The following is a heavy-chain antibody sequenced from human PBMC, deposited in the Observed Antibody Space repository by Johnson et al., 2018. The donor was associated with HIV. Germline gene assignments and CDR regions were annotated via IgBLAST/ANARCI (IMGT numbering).Heavy chain of an antibody. CDR3: AKDLYYDSSGAGAFDI. Sequence: MQLVESGGGVVQPGGSLRLSCAASGFIFSNAWMSWVRQAPGKGLEWVGRIRSKPNNYATAYAASVKGRFTISRDDSENTAYLQMNSLRAEDTAVYYCAKDLYYDSSGAGAFDIWGQGTMVTVSS. CDR2: IRSKPNNYAT. V-gene: IGHV3-73*01. CDR1: GFIFSNAW. J-gene: IGHJ3*02. D-gene: IGHD3-22*01.